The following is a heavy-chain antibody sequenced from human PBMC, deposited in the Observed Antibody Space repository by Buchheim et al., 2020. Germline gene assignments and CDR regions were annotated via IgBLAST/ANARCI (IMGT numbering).Heavy chain of an antibody. CDR2: INHSGST. Sequence: QVQLQQWGAGLLKPSETLSLTCAVYGGSFSGYYWSWIRQPPGKGLEWIGEINHSGSTNYNPSLKSRVTISVDTSKNQFSLKLSSVTAADTAVYYCAREKGDDYVWGSCRRNWFDPWGQGTL. V-gene: IGHV4-34*01. CDR1: GGSFSGYY. D-gene: IGHD3-16*02. CDR3: AREKGDDYVWGSCRRNWFDP. J-gene: IGHJ5*02.